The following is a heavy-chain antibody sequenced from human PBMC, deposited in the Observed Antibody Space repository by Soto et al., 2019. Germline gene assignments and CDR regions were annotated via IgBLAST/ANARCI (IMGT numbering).Heavy chain of an antibody. CDR3: ARHGAKWGDI. CDR1: GYSFTSYW. CDR2: IDPSDSYT. J-gene: IGHJ3*02. Sequence: GESLKISCKGSGYSFTSYWISWVRQMPGKGLEWMGRIDPSDSYTNYSPSFQGHVTISADKSISTASLQWSSLKASDTAMSYWARHGAKWGDIWGQGTMVTVSS. V-gene: IGHV5-10-1*01. D-gene: IGHD1-26*01.